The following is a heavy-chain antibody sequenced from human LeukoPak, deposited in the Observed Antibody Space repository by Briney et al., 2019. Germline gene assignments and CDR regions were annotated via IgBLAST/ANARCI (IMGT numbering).Heavy chain of an antibody. D-gene: IGHD6-19*01. CDR1: GFTFSSYS. Sequence: PGGSLRLSCAASGFTFSSYSMNWVRQAPGKGLEWVSYISSSSSTIYYADSVKGRFTISRDNAKNSLYLQMNSLRAEDTAVYYCRRDLGGYESSGWYRWNYYYGMDVWGQGTTVTVSS. V-gene: IGHV3-48*01. J-gene: IGHJ6*02. CDR2: ISSSSSTI. CDR3: RRDLGGYESSGWYRWNYYYGMDV.